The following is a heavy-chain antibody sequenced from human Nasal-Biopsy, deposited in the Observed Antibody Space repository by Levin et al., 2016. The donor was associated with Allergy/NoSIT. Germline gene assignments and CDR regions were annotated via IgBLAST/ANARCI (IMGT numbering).Heavy chain of an antibody. CDR3: ARYRYSGNFDS. CDR1: SDSISDWTHY. CDR2: MSIGGST. Sequence: SETLSLTCTFSSDSISDWTHYWSWIRQPAGKGLEYIGRMSIGGSTDYNPSLKSRATISRDMSDNQISLNLRSVTAADTAVYYCARYRYSGNFDSWGQGTLVTVSS. V-gene: IGHV4-61*02. D-gene: IGHD1-26*01. J-gene: IGHJ4*02.